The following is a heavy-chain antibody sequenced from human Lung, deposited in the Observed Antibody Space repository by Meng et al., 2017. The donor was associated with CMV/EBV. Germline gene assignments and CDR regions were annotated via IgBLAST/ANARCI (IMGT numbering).Heavy chain of an antibody. D-gene: IGHD2/OR15-2a*01. J-gene: IGHJ4*02. CDR2: LIPVLNKA. CDR1: GGSFSTYT. V-gene: IGHV1-69*10. Sequence: HVQVGQSGAEAKKPGSSVKGACKTSGGSFSTYTFSWVRQAPGQGLEWMGGLIPVLNKAKSAPRFQDRVTFTADETTTTAYMELSSLTFEGTAVYFCARGRGNQPLFDFWGQGTLVTVSS. CDR3: ARGRGNQPLFDF.